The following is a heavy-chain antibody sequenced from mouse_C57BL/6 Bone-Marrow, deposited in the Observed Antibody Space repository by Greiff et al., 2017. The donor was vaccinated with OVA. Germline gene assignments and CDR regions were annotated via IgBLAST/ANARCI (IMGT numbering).Heavy chain of an antibody. CDR1: GFNIKDDY. CDR2: IDPENGDN. J-gene: IGHJ3*01. V-gene: IGHV14-4*01. Sequence: EVKLVESGAELVRPGASVKLSCTASGFNIKDDYMHWVKQRPEQGLEWIGWIDPENGDNEYASKFQGKATRTADTYSNAACLQLSSLKSEDTAVYYCTGWLLRAYWGQGTLVTVSA. D-gene: IGHD2-3*01. CDR3: TGWLLRAY.